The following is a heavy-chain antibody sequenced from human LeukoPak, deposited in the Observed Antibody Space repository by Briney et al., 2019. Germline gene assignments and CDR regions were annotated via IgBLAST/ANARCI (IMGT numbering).Heavy chain of an antibody. CDR3: AKSRSGSANWALQIFDN. D-gene: IGHD1-1*01. V-gene: IGHV3-30*02. CDR2: IRYDGSNK. J-gene: IGHJ4*02. CDR1: GFTFSSYA. Sequence: GRSLRLSCAASGFTFSSYAMHWVRQAPGKGLEWVAFIRYDGSNKYYADSVKGRFTISRDNSKNTLYLQMNSLRAEDTAVYFCAKSRSGSANWALQIFDNWGQGTLVTVSS.